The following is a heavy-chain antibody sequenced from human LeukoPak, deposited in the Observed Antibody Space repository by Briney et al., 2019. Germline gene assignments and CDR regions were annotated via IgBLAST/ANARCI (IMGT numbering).Heavy chain of an antibody. J-gene: IGHJ4*02. Sequence: PGGSLRLSCAASGFTFSSYSMHWVRQAPGKGLEWVSYISGSTTTIYYPDSVKGRFTISRDNAKNSLYLQMNSLRAEDTAVYYCARRGYHDYSGFDYWGQGTLVTVSS. D-gene: IGHD1-26*01. CDR1: GFTFSSYS. V-gene: IGHV3-48*01. CDR2: ISGSTTTI. CDR3: ARRGYHDYSGFDY.